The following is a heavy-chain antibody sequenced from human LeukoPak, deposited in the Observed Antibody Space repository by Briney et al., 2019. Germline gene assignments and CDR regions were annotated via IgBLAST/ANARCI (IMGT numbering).Heavy chain of an antibody. CDR1: GFTVSTNY. D-gene: IGHD3-22*01. CDR2: IYTGGGT. CDR3: TTAAMIVVALPNY. V-gene: IGHV3-53*01. Sequence: GGSLRLSCAASGFTVSTNYMSWVRQAPGKGLEWVSVIYTGGGTYYADSVKGRFTISRDNSKNTLYLQMNSLKTEDTAVYYCTTAAMIVVALPNYWGQGTLVTVSS. J-gene: IGHJ4*02.